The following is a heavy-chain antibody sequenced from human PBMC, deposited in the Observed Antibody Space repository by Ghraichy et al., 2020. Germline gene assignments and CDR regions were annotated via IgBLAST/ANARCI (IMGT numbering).Heavy chain of an antibody. CDR2: IYHSGST. J-gene: IGHJ4*02. CDR3: ASGVPAAKVPLRY. CDR1: GGSISSGGYS. V-gene: IGHV4-30-2*01. D-gene: IGHD2-2*01. Sequence: SETLSLTCAVSGGSISSGGYSWSWIRQPPGKGLEWIGYIYHSGSTYYNPSLKSRVTISVDRSKNQFSLKLSSVTAADTAVYYCASGVPAAKVPLRYWGQGTLVTVSS.